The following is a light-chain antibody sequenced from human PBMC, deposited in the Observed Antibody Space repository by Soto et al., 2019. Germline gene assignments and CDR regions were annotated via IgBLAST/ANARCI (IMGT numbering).Light chain of an antibody. CDR2: GAS. CDR1: QSVSTN. V-gene: IGKV3-15*01. Sequence: EIVMTQSPGTLSLSPGERATLSCRASQSVSTNLAWYQQIPGQAPRLLIYGASTRATGIPARFSGSGSGTGFTLAISSLQSEDFAVYYCQQYNDWPHTFGLGTKVEIK. J-gene: IGKJ1*01. CDR3: QQYNDWPHT.